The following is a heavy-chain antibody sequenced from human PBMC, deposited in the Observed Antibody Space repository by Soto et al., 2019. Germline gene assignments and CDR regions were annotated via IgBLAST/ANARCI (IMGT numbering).Heavy chain of an antibody. D-gene: IGHD1-1*01. CDR1: GFTFSSYA. Sequence: GGSLRLSCAASGFTFSSYAMSWVRQAPGKGLEWVSVIRSSGDRTYYADSVKGRFTISRDNSKSTLYMQMNSLRAEDTAVYYCAKQQGPGTPYYYAMDVWGQGTTVTVSS. V-gene: IGHV3-23*01. J-gene: IGHJ6*02. CDR2: IRSSGDRT. CDR3: AKQQGPGTPYYYAMDV.